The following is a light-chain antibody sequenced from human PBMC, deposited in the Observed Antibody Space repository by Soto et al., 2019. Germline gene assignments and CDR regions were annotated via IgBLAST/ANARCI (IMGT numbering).Light chain of an antibody. CDR3: QQYGSSSYT. J-gene: IGKJ2*01. CDR1: QSVASSY. V-gene: IGKV3-20*01. CDR2: GAS. Sequence: EIVLTQSPGTLSLSPGEGATLSCRASQSVASSYLAWYQQKPGQAPRLIIYGASNRATGTPDRFSGGGSGTDFTLTVSRLEPEDVAVYYCQQYGSSSYTFGQGTKREIK.